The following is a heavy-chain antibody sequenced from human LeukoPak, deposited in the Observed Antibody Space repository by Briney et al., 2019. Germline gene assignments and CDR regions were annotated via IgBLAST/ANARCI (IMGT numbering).Heavy chain of an antibody. J-gene: IGHJ6*02. Sequence: ASVKVSCKASGYPFTSYAMHWVRQAPGQRLEWMGWINAGNGNTKYSQKFQGRVTITRDTSASTAYMELSSLRSEDTAVYYCARDQIVVVPAAIGYYYYYGMDVWGQGTTVTVSS. CDR2: INAGNGNT. CDR3: ARDQIVVVPAAIGYYYYYGMDV. CDR1: GYPFTSYA. D-gene: IGHD2-2*02. V-gene: IGHV1-3*01.